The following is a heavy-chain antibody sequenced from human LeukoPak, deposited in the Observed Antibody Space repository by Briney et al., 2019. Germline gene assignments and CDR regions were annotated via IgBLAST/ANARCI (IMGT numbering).Heavy chain of an antibody. CDR3: ARANCGDCYSFDY. D-gene: IGHD2-21*02. V-gene: IGHV1-3*03. J-gene: IGHJ4*02. CDR2: INAGNGNT. Sequence: VASVTVSCKASGYTFTSYAMHWVRQAPGQRLEWMGWINAGNGNTKYSQEFQGRVTITRDTSASTAYMELSSLRSEDMAVYYCARANCGDCYSFDYWGQGTLVTVSS. CDR1: GYTFTSYA.